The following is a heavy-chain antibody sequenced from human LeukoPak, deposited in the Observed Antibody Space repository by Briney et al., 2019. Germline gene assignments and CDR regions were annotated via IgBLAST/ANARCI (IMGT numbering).Heavy chain of an antibody. V-gene: IGHV3-30-3*01. J-gene: IGHJ4*02. D-gene: IGHD3-10*02. Sequence: SGGSLRLSCAASGFTFSSYAMHWVRQAPGKGLEWVAVISYDGSNKYYADSVKGRFTISRDNSKNTLYLQMNSLRAEDTAVYYCARMRVVLFGGIFDYWGQGTLVTVSS. CDR3: ARMRVVLFGGIFDY. CDR2: ISYDGSNK. CDR1: GFTFSSYA.